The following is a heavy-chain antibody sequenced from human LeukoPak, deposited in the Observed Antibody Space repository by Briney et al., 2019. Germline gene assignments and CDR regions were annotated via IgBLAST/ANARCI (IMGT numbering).Heavy chain of an antibody. Sequence: TGGSLRLSCAASGFTFSSYSMNWVRQAPGKGLEWVSSISSSSSYIYYADSVKGRFTISRDNSKNTLYLQMNSMRAEDTAVYYIARAFLAGGSDPFVYRGQGDLGT. CDR2: ISSSSSYI. CDR3: ARAFLAGGSDPFVY. V-gene: IGHV3-21*01. CDR1: GFTFSSYS. J-gene: IGHJ4*02. D-gene: IGHD6-19*01.